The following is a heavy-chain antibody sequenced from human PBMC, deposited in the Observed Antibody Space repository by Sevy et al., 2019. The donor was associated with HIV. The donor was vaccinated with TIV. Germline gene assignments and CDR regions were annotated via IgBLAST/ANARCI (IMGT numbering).Heavy chain of an antibody. V-gene: IGHV3-33*01. J-gene: IGHJ4*02. D-gene: IGHD3-10*01. CDR3: AGDKLLPVMVTMVRGALSYYFDY. Sequence: GGSLRLSCAASGFTFSDYSMHWVRQAPGKGLEWVAVIWYDGSNKYYAYSVKGRFTISRDNSKNTMFLQMNSLRAEDTAVYYCAGDKLLPVMVTMVRGALSYYFDYWGQGTLVTVSS. CDR1: GFTFSDYS. CDR2: IWYDGSNK.